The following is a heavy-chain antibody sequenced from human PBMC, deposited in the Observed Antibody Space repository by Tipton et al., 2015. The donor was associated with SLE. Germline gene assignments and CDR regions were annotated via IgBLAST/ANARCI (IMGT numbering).Heavy chain of an antibody. CDR3: ARGAVLIQDNSWFDP. CDR1: GGSFRGYY. Sequence: TLSLTCAVYGGSFRGYYWSWICQPPGKGLEWIGEINHSGSTNYNPSLKSRVIISVDTSKNQFSLKLSSVTAADTAVYYCARGAVLIQDNSWFDPWGQGTLVTVSS. V-gene: IGHV4-34*01. J-gene: IGHJ5*02. CDR2: INHSGST. D-gene: IGHD2-21*01.